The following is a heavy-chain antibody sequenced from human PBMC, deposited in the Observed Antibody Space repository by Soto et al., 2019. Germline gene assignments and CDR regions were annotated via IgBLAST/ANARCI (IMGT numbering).Heavy chain of an antibody. CDR1: GYTFTSYG. CDR3: ARDYRRVGTMIVVVGNDY. CDR2: ISAYNGNT. Sequence: QVQLVQSGAEVKKPGASVKVSCKASGYTFTSYGINWVRQAPGQGLEWMGWISAYNGNTNYAQKLQGRVTMTTDTSTSTAYVELRSLRSDDTAVYYCARDYRRVGTMIVVVGNDYWGQGTLVTVSS. J-gene: IGHJ4*02. D-gene: IGHD3-22*01. V-gene: IGHV1-18*01.